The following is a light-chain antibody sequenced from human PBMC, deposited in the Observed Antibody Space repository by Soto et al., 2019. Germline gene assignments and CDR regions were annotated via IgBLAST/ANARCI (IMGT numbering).Light chain of an antibody. CDR3: QQYNNWPQT. J-gene: IGKJ1*01. Sequence: EIVMTQSPATLSVSPGERATLSCRASQSVSSNLAWYQQKPGQAPRLLIYGASPRATGIPARFSGSGSGTEFTPTISSLQSEDFAVYYCQQYNNWPQTFGQGTKVEIK. V-gene: IGKV3-15*01. CDR2: GAS. CDR1: QSVSSN.